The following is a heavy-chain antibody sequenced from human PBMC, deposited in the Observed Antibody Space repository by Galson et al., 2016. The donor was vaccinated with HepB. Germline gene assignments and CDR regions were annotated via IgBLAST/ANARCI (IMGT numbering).Heavy chain of an antibody. J-gene: IGHJ4*02. CDR1: GYTFTSYY. D-gene: IGHD1-26*01. CDR2: INPSGGST. CDR3: AREGATSIGGFGY. V-gene: IGHV1-46*01. Sequence: SVKVSCKASGYTFTSYYMHWVRQAPGQGLEWMGIINPSGGSTGYAQNFQGRVTMTRDASTSTVYMELSSLRSEDSAMYYCAREGATSIGGFGYWGQGTLVTVSS.